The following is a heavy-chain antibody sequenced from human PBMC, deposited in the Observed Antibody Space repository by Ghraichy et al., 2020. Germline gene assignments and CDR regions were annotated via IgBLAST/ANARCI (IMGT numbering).Heavy chain of an antibody. V-gene: IGHV3-48*01. Sequence: SLNISCVASGFTFSRYSMNWVRQAPGKGLEWLSYITSSSSIIQYADSVKGRFTISRDNAKNSLYLQMNSLRAEDTAVYYCARDENWAFDYWGQGTLVTVSS. J-gene: IGHJ4*02. CDR2: ITSSSSII. CDR3: ARDENWAFDY. CDR1: GFTFSRYS. D-gene: IGHD3-16*01.